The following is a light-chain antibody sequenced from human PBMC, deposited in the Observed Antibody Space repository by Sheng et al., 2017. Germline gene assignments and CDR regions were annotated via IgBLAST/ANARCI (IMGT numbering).Light chain of an antibody. Sequence: EIVMTQSPATLSVSPGERATLSCRASQSVSDNLAWYQQKPGQPPRLLIFDASNRAADIPARFSGSGSGTDFTLTISSLEPEDFAVYYCQQYNDWPMYTFGQGTKLEIK. V-gene: IGKV3D-15*01. CDR3: QQYNDWPMYT. CDR1: QSVSDN. CDR2: DAS. J-gene: IGKJ2*01.